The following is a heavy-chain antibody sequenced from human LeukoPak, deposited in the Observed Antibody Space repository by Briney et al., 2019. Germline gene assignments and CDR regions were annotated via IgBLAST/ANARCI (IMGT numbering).Heavy chain of an antibody. CDR1: GFTFSSYA. CDR2: ISGSGGTT. V-gene: IGHV3-23*01. J-gene: IGHJ4*02. CDR3: AKGGGSYLYYFDY. D-gene: IGHD1-26*01. Sequence: PGGSLRLSCAASGFTFSSYAMTGVRQAPGKGLEWVSAISGSGGTTYYVDSVKGRFTISRDNSKNTVFLQMNSLRAEDTAVYYCAKGGGSYLYYFDYWGQGTLVTVSS.